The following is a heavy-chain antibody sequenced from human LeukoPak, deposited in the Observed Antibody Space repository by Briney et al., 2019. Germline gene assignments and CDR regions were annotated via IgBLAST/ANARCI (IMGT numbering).Heavy chain of an antibody. Sequence: GGSLRLSCAASGFTFSSYSMNWVRQAPGKGLEWVSFIHYDGREQYYADSVKGRFTISRDNSKNSLYLQMNSLRAEDTAVYYCAREDSSGYYHIFDYWGQGTLVTVSS. CDR2: IHYDGREQ. V-gene: IGHV3-30*02. CDR3: AREDSSGYYHIFDY. D-gene: IGHD3-22*01. CDR1: GFTFSSYS. J-gene: IGHJ4*02.